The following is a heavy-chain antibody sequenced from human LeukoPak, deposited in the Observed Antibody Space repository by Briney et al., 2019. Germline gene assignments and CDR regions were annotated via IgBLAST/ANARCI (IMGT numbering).Heavy chain of an antibody. CDR1: GYTFTGYY. Sequence: GASVKVSCKASGYTFTGYYMHWVRQAPGQGLEWMGGIIPIFGTANYAQKFQGRVTITADESTSTAYMELSSLRSEDTAVYYCARDSSGLWRPGNWFDPWGQGTLVTVSS. V-gene: IGHV1-69*13. CDR2: IIPIFGTA. J-gene: IGHJ5*02. D-gene: IGHD4/OR15-4a*01. CDR3: ARDSSGLWRPGNWFDP.